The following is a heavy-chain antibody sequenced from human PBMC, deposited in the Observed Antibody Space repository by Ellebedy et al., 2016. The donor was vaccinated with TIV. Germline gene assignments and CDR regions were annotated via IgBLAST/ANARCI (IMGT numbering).Heavy chain of an antibody. CDR2: ISWNSGSI. Sequence: GGSLRLSCAASGFTFDDYAMHWVRQAPGKGLEWVSGISWNSGSIGYADSVKGRFTISRDNAKNTLYLQMNSLRAEDTAVYYCAATAMVTDGWFDPWGQGTLVTVSS. CDR3: AATAMVTDGWFDP. J-gene: IGHJ5*02. D-gene: IGHD5-18*01. CDR1: GFTFDDYA. V-gene: IGHV3-9*01.